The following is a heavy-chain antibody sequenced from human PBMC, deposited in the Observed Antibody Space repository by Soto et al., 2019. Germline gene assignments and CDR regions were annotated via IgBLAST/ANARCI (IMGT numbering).Heavy chain of an antibody. D-gene: IGHD4-4*01. V-gene: IGHV1-18*01. CDR3: ARVKSVARGKYYFDY. CDR2: INAYNGKT. CDR1: GYTFTSYG. Sequence: QVQLVQSGAEVKKPGASVKVSCKASGYTFTSYGITWVRQAPGQGLEWMGWINAYNGKTQYAQKLQGRVTMTTDTSTSTAYMELRSLRSDDTAMYYCARVKSVARGKYYFDYWGQGTLVTVSS. J-gene: IGHJ4*02.